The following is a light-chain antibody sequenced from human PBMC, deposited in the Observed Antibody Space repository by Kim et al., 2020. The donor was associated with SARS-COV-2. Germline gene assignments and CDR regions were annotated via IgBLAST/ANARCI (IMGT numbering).Light chain of an antibody. V-gene: IGLV3-21*04. CDR3: QVWDSSSDHRVV. J-gene: IGLJ2*01. CDR2: YDS. CDR1: SIGSKG. Sequence: PGKTAGLSCGGNSIGSKGVHWYQQKSGQAPVLVISYDSDRPSGIPERFSGSNSGNTATLIISRVEAGDEADYYCQVWDSSSDHRVVFGGGTQLTVL.